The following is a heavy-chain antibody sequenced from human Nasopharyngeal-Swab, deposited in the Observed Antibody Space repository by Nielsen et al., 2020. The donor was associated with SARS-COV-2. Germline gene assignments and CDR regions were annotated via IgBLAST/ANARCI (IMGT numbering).Heavy chain of an antibody. J-gene: IGHJ6*02. D-gene: IGHD5-12*01. CDR2: IGTAGDT. V-gene: IGHV3-13*04. Sequence: GESLKISRAASGFTFSSYDMHWVRQATGKGLEWVSAIGTAGDTYYPGSVKGRFTISRENAKNSLYLQMNSLRAGDTAVYYCARALAPYSGYDYDYYYGMDVWGQGTTVTVSS. CDR3: ARALAPYSGYDYDYYYGMDV. CDR1: GFTFSSYD.